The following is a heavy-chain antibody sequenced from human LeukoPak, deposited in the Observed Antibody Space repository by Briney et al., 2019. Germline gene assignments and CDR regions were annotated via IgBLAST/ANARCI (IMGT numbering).Heavy chain of an antibody. CDR1: GYTFTSSG. J-gene: IGHJ5*02. CDR2: ISAYNGNT. CDR3: AISDSRWFDP. V-gene: IGHV1-18*01. Sequence: EASVKVFCKASGYTFTSSGISWVRQAPGQGLEWMGWISAYNGNTNYAQRLQGRVTMTTDTSTSTAYMELRSLRSDDTAVYYCAISDSRWFDPWGQGTLVTVSS.